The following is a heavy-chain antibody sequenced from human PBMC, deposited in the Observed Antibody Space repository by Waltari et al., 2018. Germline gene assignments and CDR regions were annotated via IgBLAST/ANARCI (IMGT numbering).Heavy chain of an antibody. D-gene: IGHD4-17*01. CDR2: MQYRGST. CDR3: GRIAFGDDGGYFQH. J-gene: IGHJ1*01. Sequence: QLQLQESGPGLVKPSETLSLPCNVSGGSIRHYSNWGWIRQPPGKGREWMGNMQYRGSTFYNPSLKSRVTISLDTSKNQFSLRLSSVGAADTAVYFCGRIAFGDDGGYFQHWGQGTLVTVSS. V-gene: IGHV4-39*01. CDR1: GGSIRHYSN.